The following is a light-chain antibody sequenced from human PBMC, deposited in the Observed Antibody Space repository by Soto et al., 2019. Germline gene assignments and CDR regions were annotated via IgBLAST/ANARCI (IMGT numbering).Light chain of an antibody. CDR3: QQSYSTPWT. J-gene: IGKJ1*01. V-gene: IGKV1-39*01. CDR1: QSISVY. CDR2: AAS. Sequence: DIQMTQSPTSLSASVGDRVTITCRASQSISVYLNWYQQKPGKAPKLLIYAASNLQSGVPSRFSGSGSGTDFTLTISSLQPEDFATYYCQQSYSTPWTFGPGAEVEFK.